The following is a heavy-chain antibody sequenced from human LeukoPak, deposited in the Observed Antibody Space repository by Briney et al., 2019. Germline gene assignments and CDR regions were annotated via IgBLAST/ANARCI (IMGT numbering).Heavy chain of an antibody. CDR2: IYYSGST. CDR1: GGSISSYY. J-gene: IGHJ4*02. D-gene: IGHD3-22*01. CDR3: ARTNSDSIGYYRLFDY. Sequence: SETLSLTCTVSGGSISSYYWSWIRQPPGKGLEWIGYIYYSGSTNYNPSLKSRVTIAVDTSKNQFSLKLSSVTAADTAVYYCARTNSDSIGYYRLFDYWGRGTLGTVSS. V-gene: IGHV4-59*08.